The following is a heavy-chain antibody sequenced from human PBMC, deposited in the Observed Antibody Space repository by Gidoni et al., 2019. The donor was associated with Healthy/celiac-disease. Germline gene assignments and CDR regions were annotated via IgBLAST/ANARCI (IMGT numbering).Heavy chain of an antibody. CDR2: INHSVST. D-gene: IGHD2-15*01. CDR1: GGSFSGYY. J-gene: IGHJ5*02. CDR3: ARGILAGGGTPGHWFDP. V-gene: IGHV4-34*01. Sequence: QVQLQQWGAGLLKPSETLSLTCAVYGGSFSGYYWSWIRQPPGKGLEWLGEINHSVSTNYNPSLKSRVTISVDTSKNQFSLKLSSVTAADTAVYYCARGILAGGGTPGHWFDPWGQGTLVTVSS.